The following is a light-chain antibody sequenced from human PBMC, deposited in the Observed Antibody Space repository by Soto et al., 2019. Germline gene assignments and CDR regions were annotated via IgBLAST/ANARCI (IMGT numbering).Light chain of an antibody. CDR2: GAS. Sequence: EILLTQSPDTLSLSPGERATLSCRAAQSVGTRLAWYQHKTGQAPRLLISGASSRATGIPDRFTGSGSERDFTLTISGLEPEDFAVYYCQYYGNSWSFGQGTKVDI. CDR3: QYYGNSWS. V-gene: IGKV3-20*01. J-gene: IGKJ1*01. CDR1: QSVGTR.